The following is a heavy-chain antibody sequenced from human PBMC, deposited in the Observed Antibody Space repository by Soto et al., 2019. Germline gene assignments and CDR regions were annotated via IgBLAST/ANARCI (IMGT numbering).Heavy chain of an antibody. CDR2: ISAHNGNT. D-gene: IGHD3-10*01. Sequence: ASVKVSCKASGYTFTSYCISWVRQAPGQGLEWIGWISAHNGNTNYAQKLQGRVTMTTDTSTSTAYMELRSLRSDDTAVYYCARSITMLRGVIITYYYYGMDVWGQGTTVTVSS. CDR3: ARSITMLRGVIITYYYYGMDV. J-gene: IGHJ6*02. V-gene: IGHV1-18*01. CDR1: GYTFTSYC.